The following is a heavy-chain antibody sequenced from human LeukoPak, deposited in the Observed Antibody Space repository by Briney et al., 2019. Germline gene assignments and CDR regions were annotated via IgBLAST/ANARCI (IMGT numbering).Heavy chain of an antibody. CDR2: IYYSGST. CDR3: ARFSSGWYSGDY. D-gene: IGHD6-19*01. V-gene: IGHV4-39*01. CDR1: GGSVNSGSYY. J-gene: IGHJ4*02. Sequence: SETLSLTCTVSGGSVNSGSYYWGWIRQPPGKGLEWIGSIYYSGSTYYNPSLKSRVTISVDTSKKQFSLKLSSVTAADTAVYYCARFSSGWYSGDYWGQGTLVTVSS.